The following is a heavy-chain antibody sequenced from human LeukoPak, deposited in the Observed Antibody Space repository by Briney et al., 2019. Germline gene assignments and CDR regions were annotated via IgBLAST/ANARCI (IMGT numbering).Heavy chain of an antibody. CDR2: IYSGGST. V-gene: IGHV3-53*01. D-gene: IGHD2-2*02. CDR1: GFTVSSNY. Sequence: GGSLRLSCAASGFTVSSNYMSWVRQAPGKGLEWVSVIYSGGSTYYADSVKGRFTISRDNSKNTVYLQMKSLRAEDTAVYYCARAGCSSTSCYTTYGMDVWGQGTTVTVSS. J-gene: IGHJ6*02. CDR3: ARAGCSSTSCYTTYGMDV.